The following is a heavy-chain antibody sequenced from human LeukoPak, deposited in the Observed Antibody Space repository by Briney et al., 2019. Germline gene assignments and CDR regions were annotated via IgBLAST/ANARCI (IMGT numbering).Heavy chain of an antibody. CDR2: IYPRDGST. Sequence: ASVQVSCKASGYTFTSYYMHWVRQAPGQGLEWMGMIYPRDGSTSYAQRFQDRVTVTRDTSTSTVHMELSGLRSEDTAVYYCARDQEGFDYWGQGTQVTVSS. V-gene: IGHV1-46*01. CDR3: ARDQEGFDY. J-gene: IGHJ4*02. CDR1: GYTFTSYY.